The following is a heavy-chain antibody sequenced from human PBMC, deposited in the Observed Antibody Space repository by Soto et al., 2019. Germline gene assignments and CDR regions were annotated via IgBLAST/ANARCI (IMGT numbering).Heavy chain of an antibody. Sequence: EVQLVESGGGLVQPGGSLRLSCAASGFTVSSNYMSWVRQAPGKGLEWVSVIYSGGSTCYADSVKGRFTISRDNSKNTLYLQMNSLRAEDTAVYYCAKTTVTTHDAFDIWGQGTMVTVSS. D-gene: IGHD4-17*01. CDR2: IYSGGST. CDR1: GFTVSSNY. CDR3: AKTTVTTHDAFDI. V-gene: IGHV3-66*01. J-gene: IGHJ3*02.